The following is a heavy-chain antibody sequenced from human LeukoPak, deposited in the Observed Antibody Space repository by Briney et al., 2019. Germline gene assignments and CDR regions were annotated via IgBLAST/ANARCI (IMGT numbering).Heavy chain of an antibody. J-gene: IGHJ4*02. Sequence: ASVKVSCKASGYTFTGYYMHWVRQAPGQGLEWMGWINPNSGGTNYAQKFQGRVTMTRDTSIRTAYMELSRLRSDDTAVYYCARDIVVVPAADDYWGQGTLVTVSS. D-gene: IGHD2-2*01. CDR1: GYTFTGYY. CDR2: INPNSGGT. V-gene: IGHV1-2*02. CDR3: ARDIVVVPAADDY.